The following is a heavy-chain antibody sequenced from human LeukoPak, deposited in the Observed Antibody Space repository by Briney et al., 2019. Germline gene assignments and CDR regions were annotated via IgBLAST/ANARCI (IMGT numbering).Heavy chain of an antibody. V-gene: IGHV3-74*01. CDR2: IKSDGRT. CDR3: ARAPSEIGGYYPEYFRH. CDR1: GFTLSSYW. J-gene: IGHJ1*01. Sequence: GGSLRLSCAASGFTLSSYWMHWVRQAPGKGLVWVSRIKSDGRTNYADSVKGRFTISRDNARNTVSLQMNSLRAEDTGVYYCARAPSEIGGYYPEYFRHWGQGTLVIVSS. D-gene: IGHD3-22*01.